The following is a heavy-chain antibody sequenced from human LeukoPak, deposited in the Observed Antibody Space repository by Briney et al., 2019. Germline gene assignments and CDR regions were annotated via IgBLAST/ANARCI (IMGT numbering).Heavy chain of an antibody. J-gene: IGHJ4*02. Sequence: SETLSLTCTVSDGSVSSGSYYWSWIREPPGKGLEWIGYIYYSGSTNYNPSLKSRVTISVDTSKNQFSLKLSSVTAADTAVYYCAREDTAMGIDYWGQGTLVTVSS. CDR3: AREDTAMGIDY. V-gene: IGHV4-61*01. D-gene: IGHD5-18*01. CDR1: DGSVSSGSYY. CDR2: IYYSGST.